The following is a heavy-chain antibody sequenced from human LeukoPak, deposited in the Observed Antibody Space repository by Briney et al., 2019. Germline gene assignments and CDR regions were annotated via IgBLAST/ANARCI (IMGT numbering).Heavy chain of an antibody. V-gene: IGHV1-18*01. CDR2: ISAYNGDT. D-gene: IGHD5-24*01. CDR3: GRVDMATTKDY. J-gene: IGHJ4*02. Sequence: ASVRVSCKAFGYTFTNFGITWVRQAPGQGLEWMGWISAYNGDTKYGQNFQGRVTMTTDTSTTTACMDLGSLSSDDTAVYYCGRVDMATTKDYWGQGTLVTVSS. CDR1: GYTFTNFG.